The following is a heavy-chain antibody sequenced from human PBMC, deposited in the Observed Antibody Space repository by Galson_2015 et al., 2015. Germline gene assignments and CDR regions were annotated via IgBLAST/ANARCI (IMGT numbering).Heavy chain of an antibody. CDR3: ARAYYYYMDV. J-gene: IGHJ6*03. CDR2: IYHSGST. V-gene: IGHV4-4*02. Sequence: LSLTCAVSGDSISAPNWWSWVRQPSGKGLEWIGEIYHSGSTNYNPSLKSRVTISLDKSKNHFSLELSSVTAADTAVYYCARAYYYYMDVWGRGTTVTVSS. CDR1: GDSISAPNW.